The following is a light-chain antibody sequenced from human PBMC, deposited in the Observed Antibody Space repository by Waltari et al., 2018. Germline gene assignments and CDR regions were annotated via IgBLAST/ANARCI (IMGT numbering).Light chain of an antibody. J-gene: IGKJ4*01. CDR3: QQYNSYSLLS. CDR1: QSISNW. V-gene: IGKV1-5*03. CDR2: KAS. Sequence: DIQMTQSPSTLSASVGDRVTITCRASQSISNWLAWYQQKPGKAPKLLIYKASTLESGVPSRFSGSGSGTEFTLTISSLQPDDFATYYCQQYNSYSLLSFGGGTKVEIE.